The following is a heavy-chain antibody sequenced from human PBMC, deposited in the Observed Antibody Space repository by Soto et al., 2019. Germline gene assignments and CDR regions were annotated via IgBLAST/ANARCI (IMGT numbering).Heavy chain of an antibody. D-gene: IGHD6-19*01. J-gene: IGHJ4*02. CDR1: GYTFTSYG. CDR2: ISAYNGNT. V-gene: IGHV1-18*01. CDR3: ARDSGQKEGPCGISSGWYQRYYFDY. Sequence: QVQLVQSGAEVKKPGASVKVSCKASGYTFTSYGISWVRQAPGQGLEWMGWISAYNGNTNYAQKLQGRVTMTTDTSTSKAYMELRRLRSDDTAVYYCARDSGQKEGPCGISSGWYQRYYFDYWGQGTLVTVSS.